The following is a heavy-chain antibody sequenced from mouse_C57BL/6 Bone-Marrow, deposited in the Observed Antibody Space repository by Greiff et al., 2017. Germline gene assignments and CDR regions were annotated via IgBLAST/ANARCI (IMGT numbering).Heavy chain of an antibody. CDR1: GYTFTDYY. V-gene: IGHV1-76*01. CDR2: IYPVSGNT. CDR3: SSEEITTLDAPHYDAMDY. J-gene: IGHJ4*01. D-gene: IGHD2-4*01. Sequence: QVQLQQSGAELVRPGASVKLSCKASGYTFTDYYLNWVKPRPGPGLEWIASIYPVSGNTYYNEKFKGKATLTADKSSSSSYIQLSSLTSEDSAVSFCSSEEITTLDAPHYDAMDYWGQGTSVTVSS.